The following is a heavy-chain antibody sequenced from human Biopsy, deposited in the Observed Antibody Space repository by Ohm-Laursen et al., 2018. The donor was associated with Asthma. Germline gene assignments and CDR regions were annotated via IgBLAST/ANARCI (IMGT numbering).Heavy chain of an antibody. CDR3: VHTLVGLKAFDF. Sequence: TQTLTLTSTFSGFSLSTSGGGVGWIRQPPGKALEWLGNIYWDDDKCYSPSLQSRLTITRDTPKDQVVLTMTNMGPVDTGTYYCVHTLVGLKAFDFWGQGTLVTVSS. D-gene: IGHD1-26*01. CDR2: IYWDDDK. V-gene: IGHV2-5*02. CDR1: GFSLSTSGGG. J-gene: IGHJ4*02.